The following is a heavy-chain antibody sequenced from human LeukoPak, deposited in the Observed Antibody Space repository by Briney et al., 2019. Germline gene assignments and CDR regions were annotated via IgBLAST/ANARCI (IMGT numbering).Heavy chain of an antibody. V-gene: IGHV3-9*01. Sequence: GGSLRLSCAASGFTFDDYAMPWVRQAPGKGLEWVSGISWNSGSIGYADSVKGRFTISRDNAKSSLYLQMNSLRAEDTALYYCAKGKSYYFDYWGQGTLVTVSS. CDR2: ISWNSGSI. CDR3: AKGKSYYFDY. D-gene: IGHD3-16*02. J-gene: IGHJ4*02. CDR1: GFTFDDYA.